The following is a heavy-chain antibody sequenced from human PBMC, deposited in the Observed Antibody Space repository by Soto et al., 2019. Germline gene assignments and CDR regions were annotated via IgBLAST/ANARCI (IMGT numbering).Heavy chain of an antibody. CDR1: GFTFSSYW. J-gene: IGHJ6*02. CDR2: IKQDGSEK. CDR3: ARDPKFLDSSSWYDYYGMDV. Sequence: PVGSLRLSCAASGFTFSSYWMSWVRQAPGKGLEWVANIKQDGSEKYYVDSVKGRFTISRDNAKNSLYLQMNSLRAEDTAVYYCARDPKFLDSSSWYDYYGMDVWGQGTTVTVS. V-gene: IGHV3-7*01. D-gene: IGHD6-13*01.